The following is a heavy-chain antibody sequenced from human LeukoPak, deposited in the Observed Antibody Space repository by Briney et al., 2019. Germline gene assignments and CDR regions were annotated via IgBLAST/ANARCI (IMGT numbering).Heavy chain of an antibody. D-gene: IGHD3-22*01. J-gene: IGHJ3*01. CDR3: ARDEPARYNYDSTGYSYASDL. V-gene: IGHV4-4*07. CDR1: GGSISSYY. Sequence: SETLSLTCTVSGGSISSYYCRWIRQPAGKGREWIGRIYTSGSTNYNPSLKSRVTISVHTSKIQLSLKLSSVTAADTAVYYCARDEPARYNYDSTGYSYASDLWGQGKMVTVSS. CDR2: IYTSGST.